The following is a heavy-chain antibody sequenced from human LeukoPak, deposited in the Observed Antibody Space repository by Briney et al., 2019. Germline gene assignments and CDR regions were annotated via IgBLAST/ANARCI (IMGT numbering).Heavy chain of an antibody. V-gene: IGHV4-34*01. Sequence: SETLSLTCAVYGGSFSGYYWSWIRQPPGKGLEWIGEINHSGSTNYSPSLKSRVTISVDTSKNQFSLKLSSVTAADTAVYYCARGRAAAGTDYWGQGTQVTVSS. J-gene: IGHJ4*02. CDR3: ARGRAAAGTDY. D-gene: IGHD6-13*01. CDR1: GGSFSGYY. CDR2: INHSGST.